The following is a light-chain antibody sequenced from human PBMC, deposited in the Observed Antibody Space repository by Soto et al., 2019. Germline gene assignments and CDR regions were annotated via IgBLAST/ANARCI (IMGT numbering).Light chain of an antibody. V-gene: IGLV2-23*01. CDR1: SSDVGSYNL. Sequence: QSALTQPASVSGSPGQSIAISCTGTSSDVGSYNLVSWYQRHPGKAPKLMIYEDTKRPSGVSNRFSGSKSGNTASLTISGLQAEDEADYYCCSYAGTSTYVFGTGTKLTVL. J-gene: IGLJ1*01. CDR3: CSYAGTSTYV. CDR2: EDT.